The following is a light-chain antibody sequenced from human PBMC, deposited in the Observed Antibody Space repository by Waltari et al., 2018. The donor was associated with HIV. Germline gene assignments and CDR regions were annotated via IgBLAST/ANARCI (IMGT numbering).Light chain of an antibody. CDR1: SNDLGLYNY. CDR3: SSYTRRSTWV. J-gene: IGLJ3*02. CDR2: EVS. Sequence: QSALTQPASVSVSPGQSLTIAFSGTSNDLGLYNYFHWYQQHPGKAPKLIIYEVSYRPSGLSNRVSGSKSGNTASLTISGLQPEDEADYYCSSYTRRSTWVFGGGTQLTVI. V-gene: IGLV2-14*01.